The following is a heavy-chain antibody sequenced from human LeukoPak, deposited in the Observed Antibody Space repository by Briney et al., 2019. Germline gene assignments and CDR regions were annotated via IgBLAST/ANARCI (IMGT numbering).Heavy chain of an antibody. J-gene: IGHJ6*03. CDR2: MNPNSGNT. CDR3: ARVGIVVVLSYMDV. CDR1: GYTFTSYD. D-gene: IGHD2-2*03. V-gene: IGHV1-8*01. Sequence: ASVKVSCKASGYTFTSYDINWVRQATGQGLEWMGWMNPNSGNTGYAQKFQGRVTMTRNTSISTAYMELRSLRSDDTAVYYCARVGIVVVLSYMDVWGKGTTVTVSS.